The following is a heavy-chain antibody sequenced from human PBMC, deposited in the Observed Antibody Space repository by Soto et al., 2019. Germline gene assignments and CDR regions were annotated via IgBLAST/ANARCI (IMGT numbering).Heavy chain of an antibody. D-gene: IGHD3-9*01. Sequence: QLQLQESGPGLVKPSETLSLTCTVSGGSISSSSYYWGWIRQPPGKGLEWIGSIYYSGSTYYNPSLKSRVTMSVDTSKTQFSLKLSSVTAADTAVYYCASPLHNYDILTGDAFDIWGQGTMVTVSS. CDR2: IYYSGST. CDR1: GGSISSSSYY. V-gene: IGHV4-39*01. CDR3: ASPLHNYDILTGDAFDI. J-gene: IGHJ3*02.